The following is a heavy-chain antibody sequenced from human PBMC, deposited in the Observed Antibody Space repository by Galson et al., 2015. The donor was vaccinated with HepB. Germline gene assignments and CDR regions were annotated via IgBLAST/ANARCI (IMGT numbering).Heavy chain of an antibody. CDR1: GYTFTSYG. V-gene: IGHV1-18*01. Sequence: SVKVSCKASGYTFTSYGISWVRQAPGQGLEWMGWISAYNGNTNYAQKLQGRVTMTTDTSTSTAYMELRSLRSDDTAVYYCASGYCTGGVCPSPDAFDIWGQGTMVTVSS. CDR3: ASGYCTGGVCPSPDAFDI. CDR2: ISAYNGNT. D-gene: IGHD2-8*02. J-gene: IGHJ3*02.